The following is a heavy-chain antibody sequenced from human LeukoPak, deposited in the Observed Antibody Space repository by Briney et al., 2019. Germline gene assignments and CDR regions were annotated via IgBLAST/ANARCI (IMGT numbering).Heavy chain of an antibody. V-gene: IGHV4-59*01. Sequence: MASETLSLTCSVSDDSITMYYWTWIRQPPGKGLEWIGYIYYSGSTNYNPSLKSRVTMSVDTSKNQFSLKLTSVTAADTAVYYCARVSDEYYYDSSGQLVGWFDPWGQGTLVTVSS. CDR2: IYYSGST. CDR3: ARVSDEYYYDSSGQLVGWFDP. J-gene: IGHJ5*02. D-gene: IGHD3-22*01. CDR1: DDSITMYY.